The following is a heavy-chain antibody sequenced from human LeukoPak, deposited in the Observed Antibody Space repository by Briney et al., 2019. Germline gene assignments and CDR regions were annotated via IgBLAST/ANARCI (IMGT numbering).Heavy chain of an antibody. V-gene: IGHV3-43D*03. D-gene: IGHD4-17*01. CDR1: GFTFDDYA. Sequence: GGSLRLSCAASGFTFDDYAMHWVRQAPGKGLEWVSLISWDGGSTYYADSVKGRFTISRDNSKNSLYLQMNSLRAEDTALYYCAKGAGGVFYGAYYYYYYYMDVWGKGTTVTVSS. J-gene: IGHJ6*03. CDR2: ISWDGGST. CDR3: AKGAGGVFYGAYYYYYYYMDV.